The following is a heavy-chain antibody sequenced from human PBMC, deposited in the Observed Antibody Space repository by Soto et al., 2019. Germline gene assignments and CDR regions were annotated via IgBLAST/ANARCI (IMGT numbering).Heavy chain of an antibody. Sequence: ASVKVSCKASGYTFTSYYMHWVRQARGQGLEWMGIINPSGGSTSYAQKFQGRVTMTRDTSTSTVYMELSSLRSEDTAVYYCARGMTVAGNYYYGMDVWGQGTTVTVSS. CDR2: INPSGGST. CDR1: GYTFTSYY. CDR3: ARGMTVAGNYYYGMDV. J-gene: IGHJ6*02. D-gene: IGHD6-19*01. V-gene: IGHV1-46*01.